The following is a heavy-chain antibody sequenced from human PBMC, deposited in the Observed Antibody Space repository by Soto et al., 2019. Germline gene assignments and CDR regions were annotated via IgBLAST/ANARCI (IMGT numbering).Heavy chain of an antibody. V-gene: IGHV3-74*01. Sequence: AGGSLRLSCAASGFTFSSYWMHWVRQAPGKGLVWVSRINSDVSSTAYADSVKGRFTISRDSAKNTLYLQMNSLRAEDTAVYYCARDMGNIYGYGRFDPWGQGTLVTVSS. J-gene: IGHJ5*02. CDR1: GFTFSSYW. D-gene: IGHD5-18*01. CDR2: INSDVSST. CDR3: ARDMGNIYGYGRFDP.